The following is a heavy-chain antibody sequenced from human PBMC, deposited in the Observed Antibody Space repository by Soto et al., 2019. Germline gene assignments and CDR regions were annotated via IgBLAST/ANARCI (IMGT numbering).Heavy chain of an antibody. D-gene: IGHD3-10*01. CDR3: ARGPFRPSAMDV. CDR1: GDNFKKNV. Sequence: ASVKVSCKTSGDNFKKNVFTCVRQAPVQGLEWMGGTIPALGKTHYIEKFQGRVTITVDDATRTVYMEVRDLTSEDTAIYYCARGPFRPSAMDVWGQGTTVTVSS. V-gene: IGHV1-69*10. J-gene: IGHJ6*02. CDR2: TIPALGKT.